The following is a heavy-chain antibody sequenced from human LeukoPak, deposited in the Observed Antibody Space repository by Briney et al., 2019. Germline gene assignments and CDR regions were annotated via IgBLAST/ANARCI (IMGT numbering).Heavy chain of an antibody. CDR2: IDHRGNT. V-gene: IGHV4-59*08. CDR1: GGSINNYY. Sequence: SETLSLTCTVSGGSINNYYWSWIRQPPGKGLEWIGYIDHRGNTNYNPSLKSRVTMSVDTSKNQSSLKLSSVTAADTAVYYCARHGTLDYWGQGTLVTVSS. CDR3: ARHGTLDY. D-gene: IGHD1-26*01. J-gene: IGHJ4*02.